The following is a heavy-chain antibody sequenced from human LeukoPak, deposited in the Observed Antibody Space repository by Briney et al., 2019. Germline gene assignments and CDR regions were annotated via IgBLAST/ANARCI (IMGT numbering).Heavy chain of an antibody. J-gene: IGHJ4*02. Sequence: GGSLRLSCAASGFTFSNYNMNWVRQAPGKGLEWLSYISSSSSTIYYADSVKGRFTISRDNAKNSLYLQMNSLRVEDTAVYDCARDFLEDTQWGQGTLVTVSS. CDR3: ARDFLEDTQ. CDR2: ISSSSSTI. CDR1: GFTFSNYN. D-gene: IGHD2-15*01. V-gene: IGHV3-48*01.